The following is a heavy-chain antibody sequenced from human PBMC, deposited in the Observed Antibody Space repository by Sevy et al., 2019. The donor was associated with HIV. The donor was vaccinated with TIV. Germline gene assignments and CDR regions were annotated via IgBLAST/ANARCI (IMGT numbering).Heavy chain of an antibody. CDR1: GYTLTELS. CDR2: LDPEDGKT. Sequence: ASVKVSCKVSGYTLTELSMHWVRQAPGKGLEWMGTLDPEDGKTFHAQKFQGRVTMTEDTPSDTAYMELSSLRSEDTAMYYCATTKDYYDSSGYPFDDWGQGTLVTVSS. CDR3: ATTKDYYDSSGYPFDD. V-gene: IGHV1-24*01. D-gene: IGHD3-22*01. J-gene: IGHJ4*02.